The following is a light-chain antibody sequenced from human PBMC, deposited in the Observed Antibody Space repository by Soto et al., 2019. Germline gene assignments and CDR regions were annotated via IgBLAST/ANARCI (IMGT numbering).Light chain of an antibody. J-gene: IGKJ1*01. CDR3: QQSGSSPWT. Sequence: ETVLTQSPGTLSLSPGERATLSCRASQTVTKSYLAWYQQKPGQAPRPLIFGTSSRATGVPDRFSGSGSGTDFTLTISSLEPEDFAVYFCQQSGSSPWTFGHGTKVDIK. CDR1: QTVTKSY. CDR2: GTS. V-gene: IGKV3-20*01.